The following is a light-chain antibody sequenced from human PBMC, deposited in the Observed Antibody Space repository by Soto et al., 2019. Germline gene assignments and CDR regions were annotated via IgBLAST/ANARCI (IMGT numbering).Light chain of an antibody. CDR1: DSVLHNTNNKNH. CDR3: YQYFSSPLT. J-gene: IGKJ4*01. CDR2: WAS. Sequence: SDFQLIYLRASPTSTCKSGDSVLHNTNNKNHLAWYQQKPGQPPKLVIYWASTRESGVPDRFSGSGSGTDFTLTISSLQPEDVAVYYCYQYFSSPLTFGGGTKV. V-gene: IGKV4-1*01.